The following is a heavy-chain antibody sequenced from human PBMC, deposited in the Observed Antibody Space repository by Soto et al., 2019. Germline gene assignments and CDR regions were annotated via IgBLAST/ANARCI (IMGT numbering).Heavy chain of an antibody. J-gene: IGHJ4*02. CDR1: RGSINSHY. D-gene: IGHD1-26*01. Sequence: PSETLSLTCTVSRGSINSHYWSWIRQPPGKGLEYIAYISYSGSTNYNPSLKSRLTISVDTSKNQFSLKLSSVTAADTAVYYCAREPTIWGQGTLVTVSS. CDR2: ISYSGST. CDR3: AREPTI. V-gene: IGHV4-59*11.